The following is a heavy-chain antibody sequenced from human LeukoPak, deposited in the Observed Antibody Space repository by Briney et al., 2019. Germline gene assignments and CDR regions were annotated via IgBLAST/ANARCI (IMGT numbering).Heavy chain of an antibody. CDR3: ARGYITSQVGPWAKYYFDY. V-gene: IGHV7-4-1*02. CDR2: INTNTGDP. CDR1: GYTFTSYA. J-gene: IGHJ4*02. Sequence: ASVKVSCKASGYTFTSYAMNWVRQAPGQGLEWMGWINTNTGDPTYAQGFTGRFVFSLDTSVSTAYLQISSLKAEDTAVYYCARGYITSQVGPWAKYYFDYWGQGALVTVSS. D-gene: IGHD5-24*01.